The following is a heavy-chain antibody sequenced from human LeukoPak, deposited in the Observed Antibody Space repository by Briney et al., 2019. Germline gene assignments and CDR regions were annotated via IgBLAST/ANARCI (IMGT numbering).Heavy chain of an antibody. D-gene: IGHD3-3*01. CDR3: ARVPPLTIFGVVSYMDV. J-gene: IGHJ6*03. CDR1: GFTYSSYS. Sequence: TGGSLRLXCAASGFTYSSYSMNWVRRAPGKGLESVSSISSSSSHIYYADSVKGRFTISRDNAKNSLYLQMNSLRAEDTAVYYCARVPPLTIFGVVSYMDVWGKGTTVTVSS. V-gene: IGHV3-21*01. CDR2: ISSSSSHI.